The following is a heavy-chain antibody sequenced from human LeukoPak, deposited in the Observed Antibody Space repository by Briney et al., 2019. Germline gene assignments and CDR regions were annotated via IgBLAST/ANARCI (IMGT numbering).Heavy chain of an antibody. D-gene: IGHD3-22*01. V-gene: IGHV3-23*01. Sequence: PGGSLRLSCSASGFTFSNYDMSWVRQAPGKGLECVSGISGSGGSTYYADSVRGRFTISRDNSKNTLYLQMNSLRAEDTAIYYCAKAYGTNGYYQLPIDFWGQGTLVTVSS. J-gene: IGHJ4*02. CDR2: ISGSGGST. CDR3: AKAYGTNGYYQLPIDF. CDR1: GFTFSNYD.